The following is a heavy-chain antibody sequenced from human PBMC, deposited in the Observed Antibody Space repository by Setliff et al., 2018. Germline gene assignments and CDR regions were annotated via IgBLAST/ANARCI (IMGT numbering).Heavy chain of an antibody. D-gene: IGHD2-8*01. Sequence: VASVKVSCKASGYIFKSYGISWVRLAPGQGLEWMGWISSYNDVTNYAQSFQGRVTMTTDTSKSAAYLELRSLRPDDTAVYYCARLVRFCTRTACQTVAGDESWGQGTLVTVSS. J-gene: IGHJ5*01. CDR3: ARLVRFCTRTACQTVAGDES. V-gene: IGHV1-18*01. CDR1: GYIFKSYG. CDR2: ISSYNDVT.